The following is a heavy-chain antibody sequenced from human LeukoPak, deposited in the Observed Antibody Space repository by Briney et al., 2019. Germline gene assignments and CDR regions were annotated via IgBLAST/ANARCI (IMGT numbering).Heavy chain of an antibody. CDR3: ARLWEPTYYYYYYGIDV. V-gene: IGHV4-59*08. Sequence: SETLSLTCTVSGGSISNYYWSWIRQPPGKGLEWVGYIYYSGSTRYNPSLNSRVTISLDTSKNQFSLNLSSVTAADTAVYYCARLWEPTYYYYYYGIDVWGQGTTVTVSS. D-gene: IGHD1-26*01. J-gene: IGHJ6*02. CDR1: GGSISNYY. CDR2: IYYSGST.